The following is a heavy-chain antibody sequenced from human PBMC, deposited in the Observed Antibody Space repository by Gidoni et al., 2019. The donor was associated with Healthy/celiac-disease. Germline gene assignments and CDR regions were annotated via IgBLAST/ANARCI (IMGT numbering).Heavy chain of an antibody. CDR3: ARLDYGDLTPYFDY. CDR2: IYWDDDK. J-gene: IGHJ4*02. Sequence: QITLKESGPTLVKPTQTLTLTCTFSGFSLSTSGVGVGWIRQPPGKALEWLALIYWDDDKRYSPSLKSRLTITKDTSKNQVVLTMTNMDPVDTATYYCARLDYGDLTPYFDYWGQGTLVTVSS. CDR1: GFSLSTSGVG. D-gene: IGHD4-17*01. V-gene: IGHV2-5*02.